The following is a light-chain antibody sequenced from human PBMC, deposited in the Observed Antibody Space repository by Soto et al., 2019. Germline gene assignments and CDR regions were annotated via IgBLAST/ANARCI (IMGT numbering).Light chain of an antibody. V-gene: IGKV1-5*01. CDR2: EAS. Sequence: QLTQSPSPLSASVGDRVTITCRSSQSINTWLAWYQQKPGKAPNLLIYEASSLESGVPSRFSGSGSGTEFTLTISSLQPGDFATYYCQQYNTYSRTFGQGTKVDIK. CDR1: QSINTW. J-gene: IGKJ1*01. CDR3: QQYNTYSRT.